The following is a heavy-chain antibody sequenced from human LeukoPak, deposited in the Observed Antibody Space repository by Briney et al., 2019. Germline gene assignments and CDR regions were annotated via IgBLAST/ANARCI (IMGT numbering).Heavy chain of an antibody. CDR3: ARDSYDFWSGYYMIDY. D-gene: IGHD3-3*01. CDR1: GFTFSSYW. CDR2: INTDGSST. J-gene: IGHJ4*02. V-gene: IGHV3-74*01. Sequence: GGSLRLSCAASGFTFSSYWMHWVRQAPGKGLVWVSRINTDGSSTSYADSVKGRFTISRDNAKNTLYLQMNSLRAEDTAVYYCARDSYDFWSGYYMIDYWGQGTLVTVSS.